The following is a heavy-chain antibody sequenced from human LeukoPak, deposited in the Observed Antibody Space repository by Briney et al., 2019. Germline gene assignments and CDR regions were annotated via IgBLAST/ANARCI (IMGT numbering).Heavy chain of an antibody. V-gene: IGHV3-48*01. CDR3: AAKRRGGGYSGYDSDY. J-gene: IGHJ4*02. D-gene: IGHD5-12*01. CDR2: ISGTGSTI. CDR1: GFTFNVYS. Sequence: GGSLRLSCAASGFTFNVYSVNWVRQAPGKGLEWVSYISGTGSTIYYADSVKGRFTISRDNSKNTLYLQMNSLRAEDTAVYYCAAKRRGGGYSGYDSDYWGQGTLVTVSS.